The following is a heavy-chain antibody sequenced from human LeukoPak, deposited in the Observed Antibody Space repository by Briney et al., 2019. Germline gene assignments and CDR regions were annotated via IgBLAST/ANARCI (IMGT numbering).Heavy chain of an antibody. Sequence: GGSLRLSCAASGFSFSSYSMNWVRQAPGKGLEWVSCISSSRTYVYYADSVKGRFTISRDNAKNSLCLEMTSLRAEDTAVYYCASGSPAGDYWGQGTLVTVSS. D-gene: IGHD1-26*01. CDR1: GFSFSSYS. CDR3: ASGSPAGDY. V-gene: IGHV3-21*01. J-gene: IGHJ4*02. CDR2: ISSSRTYV.